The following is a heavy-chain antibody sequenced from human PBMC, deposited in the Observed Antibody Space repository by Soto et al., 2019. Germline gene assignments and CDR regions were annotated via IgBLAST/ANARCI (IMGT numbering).Heavy chain of an antibody. CDR1: CGSFSGYY. V-gene: IGHV4-34*01. D-gene: IGHD3-10*01. CDR3: ARGGSYYYGSGSVYY. CDR2: INHSGST. J-gene: IGHJ4*02. Sequence: PSETLSLTCAVYCGSFSGYYWSWIRQPPGKGLEWIGEINHSGSTNYNPSLKSRVTISVDTSRNQFSLTLSSVTAADTAVYYCARGGSYYYGSGSVYYWGQGPLVTVSS.